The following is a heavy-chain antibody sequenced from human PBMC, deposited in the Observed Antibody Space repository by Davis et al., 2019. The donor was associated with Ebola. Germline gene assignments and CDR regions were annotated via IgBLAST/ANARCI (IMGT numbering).Heavy chain of an antibody. V-gene: IGHV3-64D*06. CDR2: ISSNGGST. CDR1: GFTFSSYA. J-gene: IGHJ4*02. Sequence: GSLRLSCSASGFTFSSYAMHWVRQAPGKGLEYVSAISSNGGSTYYADSMKSRFTISRDNSKNTLYLQMSSLRAEDTAVYYCVSLGYCISTSCYGWGQGTLVTVSS. D-gene: IGHD2-2*01. CDR3: VSLGYCISTSCYG.